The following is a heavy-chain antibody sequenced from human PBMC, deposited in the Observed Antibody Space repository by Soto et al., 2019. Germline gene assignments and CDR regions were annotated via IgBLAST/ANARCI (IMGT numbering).Heavy chain of an antibody. V-gene: IGHV4-59*01. J-gene: IGHJ6*02. D-gene: IGHD3-9*01. CDR1: GGSISSYY. CDR3: ERDRLKTYDILTGRYYYYGMDV. CDR2: IYYSGST. Sequence: PWETLSLTCTVSGGSISSYYWSWIRQPPGKGLEWIGYIYYSGSTNYNPYLKSRVNISVDTYKNQLPLKLSSVTAADTAVYYCERDRLKTYDILTGRYYYYGMDVWGQGPTVT.